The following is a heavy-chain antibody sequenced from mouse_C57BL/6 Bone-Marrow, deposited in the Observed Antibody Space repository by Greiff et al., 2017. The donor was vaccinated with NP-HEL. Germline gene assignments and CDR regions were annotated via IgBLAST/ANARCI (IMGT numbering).Heavy chain of an antibody. V-gene: IGHV5-17*01. CDR1: GFTFSDYG. CDR2: ISSGSSTI. D-gene: IGHD1-1*01. J-gene: IGHJ1*03. CDR3: ARDGSSYGYFDV. Sequence: DVKLVESGGGLVKPGGSLKLSCAASGFTFSDYGMHWVRQAPEKGLEWVAYISSGSSTIYYADTVKGRFTISRDNAKNTLFLQMTSLRSEDTAMYYCARDGSSYGYFDVWGTGTTVTVSS.